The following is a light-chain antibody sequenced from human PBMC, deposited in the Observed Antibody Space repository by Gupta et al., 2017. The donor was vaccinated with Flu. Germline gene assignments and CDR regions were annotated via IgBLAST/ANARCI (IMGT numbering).Light chain of an antibody. CDR2: QAS. J-gene: IGKJ1*01. CDR3: QQYSFYPWT. V-gene: IGKV1-5*03. Sequence: DIQMTQSPSTLSVSVGDRVTITCRASHSVSNWLAWYQQRPGKAPKLLLYQASTLENGVPSRFSGSGSGTEFTLTISSLQPDDFATYYCQQYSFYPWTFGQGTKVEIK. CDR1: HSVSNW.